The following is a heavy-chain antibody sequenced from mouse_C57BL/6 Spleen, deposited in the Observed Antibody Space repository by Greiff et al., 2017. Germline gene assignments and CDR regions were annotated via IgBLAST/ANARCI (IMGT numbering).Heavy chain of an antibody. CDR3: ARSGRSYYGSSYENYFDY. CDR2: IYPGDGDT. Sequence: VQLVESGPELVKPGASVKISCKASGYAFSSSWMNWVKQRPGKGLEWIGRIYPGDGDTNYNGKFKGKATLTAAKSSSTAYMQLSSLTSEDSAVYFCARSGRSYYGSSYENYFDYWGQGTTLTVSS. CDR1: GYAFSSSW. J-gene: IGHJ2*01. D-gene: IGHD1-1*01. V-gene: IGHV1-82*01.